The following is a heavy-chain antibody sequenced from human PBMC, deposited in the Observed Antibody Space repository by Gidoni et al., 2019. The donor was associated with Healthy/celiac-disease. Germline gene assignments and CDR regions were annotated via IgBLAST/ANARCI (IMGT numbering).Heavy chain of an antibody. CDR2: ISGSGGSK. J-gene: IGHJ3*02. D-gene: IGHD2-2*01. Sequence: EVQLLESGGGFVQPGGSLRLSCSSSGFTFSSSAMSWVRQAPGKGLEWVSAISGSGGSKYYADSVKGRFTISRDNSKNTLYLQMNSLRAEDTAVYYCAKDGQYQLPYDAFDIWGQGTMVTVSS. CDR1: GFTFSSSA. CDR3: AKDGQYQLPYDAFDI. V-gene: IGHV3-23*01.